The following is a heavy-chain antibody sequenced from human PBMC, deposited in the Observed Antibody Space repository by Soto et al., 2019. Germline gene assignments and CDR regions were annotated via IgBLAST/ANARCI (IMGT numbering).Heavy chain of an antibody. J-gene: IGHJ4*02. CDR2: INPSGGST. D-gene: IGHD5-12*01. CDR3: ARVDAVEMATISYFDY. Sequence: ASVKVSCKASGYTFTSYYMHWVRQAPGQGLEWMGIINPSGGSTSYAQKFQGRVTMTRDTSTSTVYMELSSLRSEDTAVYYCARVDAVEMATISYFDYWGQGTLVTVSS. V-gene: IGHV1-46*01. CDR1: GYTFTSYY.